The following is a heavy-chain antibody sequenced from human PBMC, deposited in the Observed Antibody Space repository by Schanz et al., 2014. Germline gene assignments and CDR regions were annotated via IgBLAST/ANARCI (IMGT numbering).Heavy chain of an antibody. V-gene: IGHV1-3*01. CDR2: IVPIAGIT. D-gene: IGHD3-22*01. Sequence: QVQLVQSWAEVKGPGASVKVSCKASGYSFTPFPIHWVRQAPGQRLEWMGWIVPIAGITNYAQRFQGRVTITADKSSDTAYMELSSLRSEDTAVYYCAREVGLYDRGWFDPWGQGTLVTVSS. J-gene: IGHJ5*02. CDR3: AREVGLYDRGWFDP. CDR1: GYSFTPFP.